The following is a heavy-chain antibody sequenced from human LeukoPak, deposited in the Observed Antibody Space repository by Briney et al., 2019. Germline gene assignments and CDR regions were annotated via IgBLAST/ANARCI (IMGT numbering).Heavy chain of an antibody. CDR2: ISGSGGST. D-gene: IGHD4-11*01. Sequence: GGSLRLSCAASGFTFSSYAMSWVRQAPGKGLEWVSAISGSGGSTYYADSVKGRFTISRDNSKNTLYLQMNSLRAEDTAVYYCAKDGSNYGGYYYYGMDVWGQGTRVTVSS. V-gene: IGHV3-23*01. CDR1: GFTFSSYA. J-gene: IGHJ6*02. CDR3: AKDGSNYGGYYYYGMDV.